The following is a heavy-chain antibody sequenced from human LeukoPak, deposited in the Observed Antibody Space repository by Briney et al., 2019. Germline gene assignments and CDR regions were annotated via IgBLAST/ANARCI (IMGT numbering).Heavy chain of an antibody. D-gene: IGHD1-26*01. V-gene: IGHV3-48*04. Sequence: GGSLRLSCAASGFTFSSYSMNWVRQAPGKGLEWVSYISSSSSTIYYADSVKGRFTISRDNAKNSLYLQMNSLRAEDTAVYYCAQGRIVGAKSTFDYWGQGTLVTVSS. CDR2: ISSSSSTI. J-gene: IGHJ4*02. CDR3: AQGRIVGAKSTFDY. CDR1: GFTFSSYS.